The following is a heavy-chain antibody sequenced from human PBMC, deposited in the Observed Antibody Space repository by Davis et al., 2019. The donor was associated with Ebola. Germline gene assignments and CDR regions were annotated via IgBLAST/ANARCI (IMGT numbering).Heavy chain of an antibody. J-gene: IGHJ4*02. CDR3: ATAGVVTDY. D-gene: IGHD2-21*02. Sequence: PGGSLRLSCAASGFTFSSYAMHWVRQAPGKGLEWVAVISYDGSNKYYADSVKGRFTISRDNSKNTLYLQMNSLRAEDTAVYYCATAGVVTDYWGQGTLVTVSS. CDR2: ISYDGSNK. V-gene: IGHV3-30-3*01. CDR1: GFTFSSYA.